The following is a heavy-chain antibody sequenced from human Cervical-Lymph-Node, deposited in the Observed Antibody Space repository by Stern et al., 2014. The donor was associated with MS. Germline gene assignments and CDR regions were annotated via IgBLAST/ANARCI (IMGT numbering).Heavy chain of an antibody. CDR3: ARRDMVQGVIVPIAY. J-gene: IGHJ4*02. CDR1: GGSISGSSSY. V-gene: IGHV4-39*02. Sequence: QVQLQESGPGLVKPSETLSLTCTVSGGSISGSSSYWGWIRQPPGKGLEWIGSIHHTGKTYTNPSLKGRVTISIDTSKNRFSLNLTSVTAADTAVYFCARRDMVQGVIVPIAYWGQGTLVSVSS. CDR2: IHHTGKT. D-gene: IGHD3-10*01.